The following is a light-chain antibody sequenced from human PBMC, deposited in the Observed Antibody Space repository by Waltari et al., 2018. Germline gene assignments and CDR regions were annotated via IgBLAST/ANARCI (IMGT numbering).Light chain of an antibody. CDR2: AAD. Sequence: TQPPSVTGDPGQTVVISCTGSDSNLGADPSVNWSQQMPGAVPKMVISAADRRPAGVPRGFSGSKAGASASLAIVGLQSDDESYYYCQSYDNHRRGPIFGGGTKLTVL. J-gene: IGLJ2*01. V-gene: IGLV1-40*03. CDR1: DSNLGADPS. CDR3: QSYDNHRRGPI.